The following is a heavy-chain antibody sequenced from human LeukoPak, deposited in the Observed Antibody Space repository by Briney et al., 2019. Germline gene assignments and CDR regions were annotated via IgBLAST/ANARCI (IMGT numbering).Heavy chain of an antibody. J-gene: IGHJ5*02. CDR1: GVTFSSYA. CDR3: EKGLDP. V-gene: IGHV3-23*01. CDR2: ISGSGGST. Sequence: WGSLRLSCAASGVTFSSYAMSWGRQAPGKGLERDSAISGSGGSTYYSDSVKGRFTIFRDNSKNTLYLKMNRLRAEDTAVYYCEKGLDPWGQGTLVTVSS.